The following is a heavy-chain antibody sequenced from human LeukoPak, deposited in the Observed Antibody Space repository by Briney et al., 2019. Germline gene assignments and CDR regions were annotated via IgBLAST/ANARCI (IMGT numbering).Heavy chain of an antibody. CDR1: GSLFNNYE. J-gene: IGHJ4*02. CDR2: ISGSGLSI. CDR3: ARSTTVTTYFDY. D-gene: IGHD4-17*01. V-gene: IGHV3-48*03. Sequence: GGSLRLSCVASGSLFNNYEMNWVRQAPGKGLEWVSYISGSGLSIYYADSVKGRFEISRDNAKNSLFLQMNSLRAEDTAVYYCARSTTVTTYFDYWGQGTLVTVSS.